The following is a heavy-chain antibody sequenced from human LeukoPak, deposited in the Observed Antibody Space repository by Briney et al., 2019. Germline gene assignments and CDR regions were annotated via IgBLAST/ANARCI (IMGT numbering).Heavy chain of an antibody. CDR3: AGDTIRLRTNFDY. D-gene: IGHD2-2*01. CDR2: IKQDGSEK. J-gene: IGHJ4*02. Sequence: GGSLRLSCAASGFTFNSYWMSWVRQAPGKGLEWVANIKQDGSEKYYVDSVKGRFTISRDNAKNSLYLQMNSLRAEDTAVYYCAGDTIRLRTNFDYWGQGTLVTVSS. V-gene: IGHV3-7*01. CDR1: GFTFNSYW.